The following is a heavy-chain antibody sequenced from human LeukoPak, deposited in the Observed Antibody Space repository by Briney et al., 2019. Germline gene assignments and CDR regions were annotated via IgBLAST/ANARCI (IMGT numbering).Heavy chain of an antibody. CDR3: ARGAPKVTPTPFGY. V-gene: IGHV3-48*03. D-gene: IGHD4-17*01. J-gene: IGHJ4*02. Sequence: TGGSLRLSCAASGFTFSTYEMNWVRQAPGKGLEWVSYISSSGSTIFYADSVKGRFTISRDNAKNSLYLQMNSLRAEDTAVYYCARGAPKVTPTPFGYWGQGTLVTVSS. CDR2: ISSSGSTI. CDR1: GFTFSTYE.